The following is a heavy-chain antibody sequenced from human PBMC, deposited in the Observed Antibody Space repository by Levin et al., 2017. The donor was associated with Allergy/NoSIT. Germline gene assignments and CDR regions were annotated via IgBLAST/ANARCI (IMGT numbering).Heavy chain of an antibody. Sequence: QRGESLKISCAASGFTFSDHYMDWVRQAPGKGLEWVGRSRNKGNSYSTEYAASVKGRFTISRDDSKSSLYLQMNSLKTEDTAVYYCARILQYFDGGMDVWGQGTTVTVSS. CDR3: ARILQYFDGGMDV. V-gene: IGHV3-72*01. D-gene: IGHD3-9*01. CDR1: GFTFSDHY. J-gene: IGHJ6*02. CDR2: SRNKGNSYST.